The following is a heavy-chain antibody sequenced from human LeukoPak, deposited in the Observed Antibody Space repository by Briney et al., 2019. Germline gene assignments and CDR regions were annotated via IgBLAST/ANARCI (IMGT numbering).Heavy chain of an antibody. J-gene: IGHJ5*02. CDR2: IYSDGST. D-gene: IGHD3-9*01. V-gene: IGHV3-53*01. CDR3: ANYILTGYGRRWFDP. Sequence: GGSLRLSCAASGFTVSRNYMTWVRQAPGKGLEWVSEIYSDGSTYYAASVKGRFTISRDNSKNTLYLQMNSLRAEDTAVYYCANYILTGYGRRWFDPWGQGTLVTVSS. CDR1: GFTVSRNY.